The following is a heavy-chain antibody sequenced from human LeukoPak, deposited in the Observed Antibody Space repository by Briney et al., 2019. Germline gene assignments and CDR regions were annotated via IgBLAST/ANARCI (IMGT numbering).Heavy chain of an antibody. CDR2: IYYSGST. CDR3: ARRAKTSWAAVGTFDY. CDR1: GGSISSYY. Sequence: SETLSLTCTVAGGSISSYYWSWIRQPPGKGLEWIGYIYYSGSTNYNPSLKSRVTISVDTSKNQFSLKLSSVTAADTAVYYCARRAKTSWAAVGTFDYWGQGTLVTVSS. D-gene: IGHD6-13*01. V-gene: IGHV4-59*08. J-gene: IGHJ4*02.